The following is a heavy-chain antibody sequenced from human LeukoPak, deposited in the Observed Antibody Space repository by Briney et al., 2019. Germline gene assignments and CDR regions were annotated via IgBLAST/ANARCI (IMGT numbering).Heavy chain of an antibody. CDR1: GFTFSSYA. V-gene: IGHV3-30-3*01. CDR3: ARDREYYYDSSGYFPFDY. J-gene: IGHJ4*02. CDR2: ISYDGSNK. D-gene: IGHD3-22*01. Sequence: PGGSLRLSCAASGFTFSSYAMHWVRQAPGKGLEWVAVISYDGSNKYYADSVKGRFTISRDNSKNTLYLQMNSLRAEDTAVYYCARDREYYYDSSGYFPFDYWGQGTLVTVSS.